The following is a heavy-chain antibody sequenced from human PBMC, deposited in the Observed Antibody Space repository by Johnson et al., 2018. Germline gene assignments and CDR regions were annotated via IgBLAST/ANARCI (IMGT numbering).Heavy chain of an antibody. CDR3: AKGLYNWNYGDNYYMDV. V-gene: IGHV3-9*01. J-gene: IGHJ6*03. CDR1: GFTFDDYA. Sequence: VQLQESGGGLVQPGRSLRLSCAASGFTFDDYAMHWVRQAPGKGLEWVSGISWNSGSIGYADSVKGRFTISRANAKNSLYLQMNSLRAEDTALYYCAKGLYNWNYGDNYYMDVWGKGTTVTVSS. D-gene: IGHD1-7*01. CDR2: ISWNSGSI.